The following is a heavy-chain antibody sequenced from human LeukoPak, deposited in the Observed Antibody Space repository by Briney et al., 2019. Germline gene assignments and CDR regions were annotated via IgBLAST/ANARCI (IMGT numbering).Heavy chain of an antibody. CDR3: ADPPNSGF. D-gene: IGHD3-10*01. V-gene: IGHV3-23*01. CDR1: GFTFSSYW. J-gene: IGHJ4*02. CDR2: IGSSGDDST. Sequence: GGSLRLSCAASGFTFSSYWMHWVRQAPGKGLEWVSTIGSSGDDSTYYAASVKGRFTISRDNSKNTLYLQMNSLRADDTAVYVCADPPNSGFWGQGTLVTVSS.